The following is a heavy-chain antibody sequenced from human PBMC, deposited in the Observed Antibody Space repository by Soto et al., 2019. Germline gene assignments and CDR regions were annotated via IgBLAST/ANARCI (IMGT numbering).Heavy chain of an antibody. CDR1: GGSISSYY. J-gene: IGHJ6*02. CDR3: ARLLLASGSYYYYYGMDV. Sequence: PSETLSLTCTVSGGSISSYYWSWIRQPPGKGLEWIGYIYYSGSTNYNPSLKSRVTISVDTSKNQFSLKLSSVTAADTAVYYCARLLLASGSYYYYYGMDVWGQGTTVTVSS. D-gene: IGHD1-26*01. CDR2: IYYSGST. V-gene: IGHV4-59*08.